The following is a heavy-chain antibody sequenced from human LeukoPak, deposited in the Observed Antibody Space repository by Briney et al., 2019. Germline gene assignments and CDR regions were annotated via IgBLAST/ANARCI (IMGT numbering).Heavy chain of an antibody. D-gene: IGHD3-10*01. Sequence: ASVKVSCKASGYSLSTYDISWVRQAPGQGLEWMGRIIPILGIANYAQKFQGRVTITADKSTSTAYMELSRLRSEDTAVYYCARDRETYYYGSGSYRHWGQGTLVTVSS. CDR1: GYSLSTYD. CDR2: IIPILGIA. J-gene: IGHJ4*02. V-gene: IGHV1-69*04. CDR3: ARDRETYYYGSGSYRH.